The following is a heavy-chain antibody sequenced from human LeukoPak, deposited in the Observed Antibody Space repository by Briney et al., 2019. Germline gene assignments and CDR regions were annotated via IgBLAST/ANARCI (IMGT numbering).Heavy chain of an antibody. J-gene: IGHJ4*02. V-gene: IGHV3-15*01. CDR3: TTNIDY. CDR1: GFPFSSTW. D-gene: IGHD2/OR15-2a*01. Sequence: PGGSLRLSCAASGFPFSSTWMSWVRQAPGKGLEWVSRIKSKTDGGTTDYAAPVKGRFTISRDDSKNTLYLQMNSLKTEDTAVYYCTTNIDYWGQGTLVTVSS. CDR2: IKSKTDGGTT.